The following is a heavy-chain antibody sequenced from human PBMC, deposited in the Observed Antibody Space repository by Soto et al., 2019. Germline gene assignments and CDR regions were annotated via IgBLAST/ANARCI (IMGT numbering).Heavy chain of an antibody. CDR3: ARDHGGSTWFVGIYYYFGVDV. CDR1: GFTFSSYS. J-gene: IGHJ6*02. V-gene: IGHV3-48*02. D-gene: IGHD6-13*01. Sequence: HPGGSLRLSCAASGFTFSSYSMNWVRQAPGKGLEWVSYISSSSSTIYYADSVKGRFTISRDNAKNSLYLQMDSLRDEDTAVYYCARDHGGSTWFVGIYYYFGVDVWGQGTTVTVSS. CDR2: ISSSSSTI.